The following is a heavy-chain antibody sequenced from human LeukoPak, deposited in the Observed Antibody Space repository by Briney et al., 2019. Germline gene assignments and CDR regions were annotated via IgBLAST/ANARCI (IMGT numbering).Heavy chain of an antibody. CDR1: GFTFDEYA. D-gene: IGHD3-9*01. CDR2: ISWNGRNT. V-gene: IGHV3-20*01. CDR3: ARGTLYDINSPFDH. Sequence: PGRSLRLSCAASGFTFDEYAMHWVRQAPGKGLEWVSGISWNGRNTGYAESVKGRFTISRDTARNSLYLQMNSLRVEDTALYHCARGTLYDINSPFDHWGQGTLVTVSS. J-gene: IGHJ4*02.